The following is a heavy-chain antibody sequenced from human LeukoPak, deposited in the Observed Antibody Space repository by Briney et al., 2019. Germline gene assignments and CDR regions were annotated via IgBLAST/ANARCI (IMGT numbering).Heavy chain of an antibody. CDR1: GYTFSNYD. CDR3: ARVDSTSPHELDY. D-gene: IGHD6-6*01. V-gene: IGHV1-46*01. Sequence: ASVKVSCKASGYTFSNYDMNWVRQAPGQGLEWMGMITPSGGISYAQKFQGGVTMTRDMSTNTVYMELSSLRSEDTAVYYCARVDSTSPHELDYWGQGTLVTVSS. J-gene: IGHJ4*02. CDR2: ITPSGGI.